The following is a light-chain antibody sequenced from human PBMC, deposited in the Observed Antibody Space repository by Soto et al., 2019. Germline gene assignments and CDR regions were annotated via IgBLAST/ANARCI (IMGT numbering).Light chain of an antibody. CDR2: DSP. CDR3: QQRNSYPVT. J-gene: IGKJ5*01. V-gene: IGKV1-9*01. Sequence: IQLTQFPSSLSASIGDRVTITCRASQGIRNYLAWYQQKPGKAPILLIYDSPTLLSGVPSRFGGSGSGTDFTLTISSLQPEDYATYYCQQRNSYPVTFGQGTRLEIK. CDR1: QGIRNY.